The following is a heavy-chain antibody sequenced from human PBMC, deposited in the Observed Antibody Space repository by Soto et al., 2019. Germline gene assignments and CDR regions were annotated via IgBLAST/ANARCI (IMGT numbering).Heavy chain of an antibody. CDR2: INKDGSDR. V-gene: IGHV3-7*03. Sequence: GGSLGLSCAASGLTFNNYSVTWVRQSPGKGLEWVANINKDGSDRNYVAAVKCRFSISRDNAKYSRYPQMNSLRVEDTAMYDCTRWNFAMDVWGQGNTVTVSS. CDR3: TRWNFAMDV. J-gene: IGHJ6*02. CDR1: GLTFNNYS.